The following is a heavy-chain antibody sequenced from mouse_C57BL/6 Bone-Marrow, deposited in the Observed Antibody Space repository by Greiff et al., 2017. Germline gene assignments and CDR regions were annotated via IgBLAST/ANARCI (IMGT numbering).Heavy chain of an antibody. J-gene: IGHJ3*01. Sequence: VQLQQSGPELVKPGASVKIPCKASGYTFTDYNMDWVKQSNGKSLEWIGEINPNNGGTNYNQKFKGKATLTVDKSSSTAYMALRSLTSEDTAVYYCARDSNYQAWFAYWGQGNLVTVSA. D-gene: IGHD2-5*01. CDR1: GYTFTDYN. CDR2: INPNNGGT. CDR3: ARDSNYQAWFAY. V-gene: IGHV1-18*01.